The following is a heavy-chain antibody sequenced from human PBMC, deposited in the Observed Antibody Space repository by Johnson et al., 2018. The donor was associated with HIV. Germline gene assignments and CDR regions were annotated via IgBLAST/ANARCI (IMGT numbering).Heavy chain of an antibody. CDR3: ARDGAQQLARDAFDI. Sequence: QVQLVESGGGVVQPGRSLRLSCAASGFTFSSYAMHWVRPATGKGLEWVDVISYAGSNKYYADSVKGRFTISRDNSTNPLYLQMNSLRAEDTAVYHCARDGAQQLARDAFDIWGQGTMVTVSS. CDR1: GFTFSSYA. V-gene: IGHV3-30*04. J-gene: IGHJ3*02. D-gene: IGHD6-13*01. CDR2: ISYAGSNK.